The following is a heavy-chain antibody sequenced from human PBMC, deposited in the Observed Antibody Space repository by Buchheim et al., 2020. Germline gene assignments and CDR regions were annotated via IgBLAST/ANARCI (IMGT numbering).Heavy chain of an antibody. CDR3: AREEYYYDSSGYRDAFDI. V-gene: IGHV3-7*01. D-gene: IGHD3-22*01. J-gene: IGHJ3*02. CDR2: INQHGGEK. CDR1: GFNFGTLW. Sequence: EVQLVESGGGLGRPGGSLRLSCVASGFNFGTLWMCWVRQVPGKGLVWVANINQHGGEKYYVDSVEGRFTISRDNAKNSLYLQMSSLRAEDTAVYYCAREEYYYDSSGYRDAFDIWGQGT.